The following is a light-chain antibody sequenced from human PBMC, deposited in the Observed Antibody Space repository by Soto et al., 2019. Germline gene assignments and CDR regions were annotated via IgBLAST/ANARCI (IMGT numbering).Light chain of an antibody. CDR3: LQFSSFPRT. J-gene: IGKJ1*01. Sequence: DIQLTQSPSYLSAVVGDRVTITCRASRGIGDRLAWFQQKPGKAPQFLIQTASNLQSGVPSRFSGSGSGTEFILSINSLQPEDIATYYCLQFSSFPRTFGQGTKVEIK. CDR2: TAS. V-gene: IGKV1-12*01. CDR1: RGIGDR.